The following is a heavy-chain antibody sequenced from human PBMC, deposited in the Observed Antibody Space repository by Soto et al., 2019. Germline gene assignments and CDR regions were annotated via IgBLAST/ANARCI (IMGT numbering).Heavy chain of an antibody. CDR1: GFTFRSYR. J-gene: IGHJ4*02. D-gene: IGHD4-17*01. CDR3: ARYGDYRTPDY. V-gene: IGHV3-21*01. CDR2: ISSSSSYI. Sequence: EVQLVESGGGLVKPGGSLSLSCAASGFTFRSYRMNWVRQAPGKGLEWVSSISSSSSYIYYADSVKGRVTISRDNAKNSLYLQMNSLRAEDTAVYYCARYGDYRTPDYWGQGSLVTVSS.